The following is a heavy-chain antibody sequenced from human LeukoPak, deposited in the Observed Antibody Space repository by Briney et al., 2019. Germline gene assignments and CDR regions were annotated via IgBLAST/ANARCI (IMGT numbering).Heavy chain of an antibody. Sequence: SETLSLTCTVSGGSISSHYWSWIQQPPGKGLEWIGSIYYSGSTYYNPSLKSRVTISVDTSKNQFSLKLSSVTAADTAVYYCARYSGYDWDYWGQGTLVTVSS. CDR1: GGSISSHY. V-gene: IGHV4-59*05. CDR3: ARYSGYDWDY. CDR2: IYYSGST. J-gene: IGHJ4*02. D-gene: IGHD5-12*01.